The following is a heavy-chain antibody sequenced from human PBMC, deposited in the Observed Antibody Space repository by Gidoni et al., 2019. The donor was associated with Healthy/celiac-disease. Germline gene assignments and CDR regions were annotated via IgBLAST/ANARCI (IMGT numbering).Heavy chain of an antibody. Sequence: QVQLVQSGAEVKKPGASVKVSCKVSGYTLTELSMHWVRQAPGKGLEWMGGFDPEDGETIYAQKFQGRVTMTEDTSTDTAYMELSSLRSEDTAVYYCATAHYYGSGSLHWFDPWGQGTLVTVSS. V-gene: IGHV1-24*01. CDR3: ATAHYYGSGSLHWFDP. J-gene: IGHJ5*02. CDR1: GYTLTELS. CDR2: FDPEDGET. D-gene: IGHD3-10*01.